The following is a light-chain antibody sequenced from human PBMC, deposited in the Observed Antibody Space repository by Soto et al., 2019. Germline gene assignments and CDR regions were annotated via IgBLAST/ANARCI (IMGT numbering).Light chain of an antibody. J-gene: IGLJ2*01. CDR3: QSYDNNVRSVV. CDR1: TSNIGAGFD. CDR2: GTT. Sequence: QSVLAQPPSVSAAPGQRVTISCTGSTSNIGAGFDVHWYQQFPGTAPKLLIFGTTNRPSGIPDRFSGSKSGTSASLAIAGLQPEDEADYYCQSYDNNVRSVVFGGGTKLTVL. V-gene: IGLV1-40*01.